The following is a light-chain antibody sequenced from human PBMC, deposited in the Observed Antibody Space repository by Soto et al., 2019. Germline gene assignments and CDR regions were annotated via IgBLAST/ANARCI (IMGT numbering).Light chain of an antibody. CDR3: QRYGSSPPFT. V-gene: IGKV3-20*01. CDR2: GAS. J-gene: IGKJ2*01. CDR1: QRVSSSY. Sequence: EIVLTQSPGTLSLSPGERATLSCRASQRVSSSYLAWYQQKPGQAPRLLIYGASTRATGIPDRFSGSGSGTDFTRAISRLEPEDFAVYFCQRYGSSPPFTFGRGTKVEI.